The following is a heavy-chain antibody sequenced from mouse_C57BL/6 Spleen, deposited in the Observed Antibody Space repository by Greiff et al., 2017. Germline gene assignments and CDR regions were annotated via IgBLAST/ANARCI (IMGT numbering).Heavy chain of an antibody. CDR3: ASPYDGYPPWFAY. J-gene: IGHJ3*01. D-gene: IGHD2-3*01. CDR1: GFNIKNTY. Sequence: VQLKQSVAELVRPGASVKLSCTASGFNIKNTYMHWVKQRPEQGLEWIGRIDPANGNTKYAPKFQGKATITADTSSNTAYLQLSSLTSEDTAIYYCASPYDGYPPWFAYWGQGTLVTVSA. V-gene: IGHV14-3*01. CDR2: IDPANGNT.